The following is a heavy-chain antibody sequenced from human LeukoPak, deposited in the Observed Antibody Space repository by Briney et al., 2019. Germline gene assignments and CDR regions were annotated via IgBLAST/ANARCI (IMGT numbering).Heavy chain of an antibody. V-gene: IGHV3-23*01. CDR2: ISGSGGST. CDR1: GFTFSSYA. J-gene: IGHJ1*01. CDR3: AKGSLYYDSSGYYPAQYFQH. D-gene: IGHD3-22*01. Sequence: PGGSLRLSCAASGFTFSSYAMSWVRQAPGNGLEWVSAISGSGGSTYYADSVKGRFTISRDNSKNTLYLQMNSLRAEDTAVYYCAKGSLYYDSSGYYPAQYFQHWGQGTLVTVSS.